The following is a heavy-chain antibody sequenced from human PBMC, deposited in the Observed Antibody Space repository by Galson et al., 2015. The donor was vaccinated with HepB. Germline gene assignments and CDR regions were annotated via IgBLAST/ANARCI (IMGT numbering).Heavy chain of an antibody. CDR2: TNWNDDK. D-gene: IGHD3/OR15-3a*01. CDR3: ARSLGLVGPYFDY. Sequence: PALVKPTQTLTLTCTFSGFSLRVSGMGVGWIRQPPGKALEWLAFTNWNDDKRYNPSLKNRLTIIKDTFKNQVVLRMTNMDPADTATYYCARSLGLVGPYFDYWGQGSPITVSS. J-gene: IGHJ4*02. CDR1: GFSLRVSGMG. V-gene: IGHV2-5*01.